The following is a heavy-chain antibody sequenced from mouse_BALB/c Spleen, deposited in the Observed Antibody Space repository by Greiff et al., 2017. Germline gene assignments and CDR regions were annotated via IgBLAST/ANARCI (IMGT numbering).Heavy chain of an antibody. Sequence: VHVKQSGTVLARPGASVKMSCKASGYTFTSYWLHWVKQRPGQGLEWIGAIYPGNSDTSYNQKFKGKAKLTAVTSTSTAYMELSSLTNEDSAVYYCTRDGLAWFAYWGQGTLVTVSA. CDR2: IYPGNSDT. D-gene: IGHD1-2*01. CDR3: TRDGLAWFAY. V-gene: IGHV1-5*01. J-gene: IGHJ3*01. CDR1: GYTFTSYW.